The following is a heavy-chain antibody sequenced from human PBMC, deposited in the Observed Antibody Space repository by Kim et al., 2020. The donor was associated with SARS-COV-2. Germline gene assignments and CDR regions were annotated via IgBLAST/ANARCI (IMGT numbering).Heavy chain of an antibody. CDR3: ARGKQNFDY. D-gene: IGHD6-13*01. V-gene: IGHV4-31*02. CDR2: GST. J-gene: IGHJ4*02. Sequence: GSTYYNPSLKSRLTLSVDTSKNQFSLKLSSVTAADTAVYYCARGKQNFDYWGQGTLVTVSS.